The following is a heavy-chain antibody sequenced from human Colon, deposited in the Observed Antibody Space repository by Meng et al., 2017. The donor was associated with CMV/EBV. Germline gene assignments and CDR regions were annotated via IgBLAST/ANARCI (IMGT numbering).Heavy chain of an antibody. V-gene: IGHV3-74*03. CDR2: FHSDGRST. D-gene: IGHD6-19*01. Sequence: GESLKISCAASGFTFSTYWIHWVRQGPGKGLVWVSRFHSDGRSTTYADSVKGRFTISRDNSKNTLYLQMNSLRAEDTAVYYCAKEAGAVAGLNWFDPWGQGTLVTVSS. CDR1: GFTFSTYW. J-gene: IGHJ5*02. CDR3: AKEAGAVAGLNWFDP.